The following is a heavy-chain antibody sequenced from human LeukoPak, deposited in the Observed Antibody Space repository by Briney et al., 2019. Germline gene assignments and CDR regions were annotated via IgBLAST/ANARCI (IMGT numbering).Heavy chain of an antibody. V-gene: IGHV3-48*03. CDR1: GFTFSSYE. Sequence: GGSLRLSCAASGFTFSSYEMNWVRQAPGKGLEWVSYISSSGSTIYYADSVKGRFTISRDNAKNSLYLQMNSLRSEDTAVYYCAYRSGSYRYYFDYWGQGTLVTVSS. CDR2: ISSSGSTI. D-gene: IGHD1-26*01. J-gene: IGHJ4*02. CDR3: AYRSGSYRYYFDY.